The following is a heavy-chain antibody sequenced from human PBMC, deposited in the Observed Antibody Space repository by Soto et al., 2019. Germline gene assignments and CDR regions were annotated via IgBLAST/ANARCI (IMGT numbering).Heavy chain of an antibody. CDR2: IYYSGST. CDR3: ARETGSRIFGVVIPDNWFDP. J-gene: IGHJ5*02. V-gene: IGHV4-59*01. Sequence: PSETLSLTCTVSGGSISSYYWSWIRQPPGKGLEWIGYIYYSGSTNYNPSLKSRVTISVDTSKNQFSLKLSSVTAADTAVYYCARETGSRIFGVVIPDNWFDPWGQGTLVTVSS. CDR1: GGSISSYY. D-gene: IGHD3-3*01.